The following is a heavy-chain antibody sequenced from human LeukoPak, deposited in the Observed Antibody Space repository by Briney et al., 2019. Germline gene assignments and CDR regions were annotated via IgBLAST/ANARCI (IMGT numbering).Heavy chain of an antibody. V-gene: IGHV1-18*01. CDR3: ARASYCSDGSCYSDY. D-gene: IGHD2-15*01. CDR2: ISAYNGNT. CDR1: GYTFSSYS. J-gene: IGHJ4*02. Sequence: WASVKVSCKASGYTFSSYSISWVRQAPGQGLEWMGWISAYNGNTIYAQKVKGRVTMTTDTSTSTAYMELRSLKSDDTAVYYCARASYCSDGSCYSDYWGQGTLVPVSS.